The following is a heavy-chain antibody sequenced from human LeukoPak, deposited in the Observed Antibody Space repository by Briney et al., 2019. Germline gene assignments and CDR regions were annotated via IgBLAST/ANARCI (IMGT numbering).Heavy chain of an antibody. CDR1: GGSISSHF. Sequence: SETLSLTCTVSGGSISSHFWSWIRQPPGKGLEWIGYMFYSGRTNYNPSLKSRVTISVDASKNQFSLKLSSVTAADTAVYYCVSLDSSGSHAFDIWGQGTMVTVSS. CDR3: VSLDSSGSHAFDI. J-gene: IGHJ3*02. D-gene: IGHD3-22*01. V-gene: IGHV4-59*08. CDR2: MFYSGRT.